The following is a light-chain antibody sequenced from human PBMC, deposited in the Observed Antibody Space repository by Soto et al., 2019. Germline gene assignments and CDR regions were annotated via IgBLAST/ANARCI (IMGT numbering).Light chain of an antibody. CDR2: AVT. CDR1: TRDIGGYNR. V-gene: IGLV2-18*01. Sequence: QPVLTQPPSVSGSPGQSVTISCSGTTRDIGGYNRVSWYQQPPGTVPKLIIYAVTNRPSGVPDRFSGSKSGNTASLTISGLQAEDEGDYYCSLYTSRGTVVFGGGTKLTVL. J-gene: IGLJ2*01. CDR3: SLYTSRGTVV.